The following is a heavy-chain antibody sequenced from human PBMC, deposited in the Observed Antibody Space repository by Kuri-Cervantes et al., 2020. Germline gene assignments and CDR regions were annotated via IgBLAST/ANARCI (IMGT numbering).Heavy chain of an antibody. J-gene: IGHJ5*02. CDR3: ARGPYITMVQGVIIGWFDP. D-gene: IGHD3-10*01. V-gene: IGHV1-18*01. CDR1: GYTFTSYG. CDR2: ISAYNGNT. Sequence: ASVKVSCKASGYTFTSYGISWVRQAPGQGLEWMGWISAYNGNTNYAQKLQGRVTMTKDTSTSTAYMELRSLRSDDTAVYYCARGPYITMVQGVIIGWFDPWGQGTLVTVSS.